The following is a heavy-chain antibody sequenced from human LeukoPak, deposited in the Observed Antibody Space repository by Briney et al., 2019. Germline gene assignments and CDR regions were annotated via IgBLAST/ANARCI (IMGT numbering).Heavy chain of an antibody. J-gene: IGHJ3*02. D-gene: IGHD3-9*01. CDR1: GYTFTRHY. CDR3: ARARWGDILTGYYKGAFDI. V-gene: IGHV1-46*01. CDR2: INPDSGGT. Sequence: ASVKVSCKASGYTFTRHYMHWVRQAPGQGLEWMGWINPDSGGTSYAQKFQGRVTMTRDMSTSTVYMELSSLRSEDTAVYYCARARWGDILTGYYKGAFDIWGQGTMVTVSS.